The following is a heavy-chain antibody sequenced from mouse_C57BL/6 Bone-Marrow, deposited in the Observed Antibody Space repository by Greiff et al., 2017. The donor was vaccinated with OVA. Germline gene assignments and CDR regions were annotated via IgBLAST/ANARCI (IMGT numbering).Heavy chain of an antibody. Sequence: EVQLQESGPVLARPGASVKMSCKTSGYTFTSYWMHWVKQRPGQGLEWIGAIYPGNSDTSYNQKFKGKAKLTAVTSASTAYMELSSLTNEDSAVYYCSIVTTDYYAMDYWGQGTSVTVSS. D-gene: IGHD2-5*01. CDR2: IYPGNSDT. V-gene: IGHV1-5*01. CDR3: SIVTTDYYAMDY. CDR1: GYTFTSYW. J-gene: IGHJ4*01.